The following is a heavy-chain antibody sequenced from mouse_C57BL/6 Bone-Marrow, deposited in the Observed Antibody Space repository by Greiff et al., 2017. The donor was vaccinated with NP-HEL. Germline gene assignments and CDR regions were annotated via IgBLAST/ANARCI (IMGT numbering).Heavy chain of an antibody. CDR1: GYTFTSYG. CDR3: ARWYGPLFAN. J-gene: IGHJ3*01. V-gene: IGHV1-81*01. Sequence: VKLMESGAELARPGASVKLSCKASGYTFTSYGISWVKQRTGQGLEWIGEIYPRSGNTYYNEKFKGKATLTADKSSSTAYMELRSLTSEDSAVYFCARWYGPLFANGGKGTLVTVSA. CDR2: IYPRSGNT. D-gene: IGHD1-2*01.